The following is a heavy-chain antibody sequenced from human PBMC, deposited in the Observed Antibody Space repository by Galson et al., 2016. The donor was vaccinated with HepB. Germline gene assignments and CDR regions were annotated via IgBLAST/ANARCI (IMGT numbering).Heavy chain of an antibody. CDR2: IKQDARKN. V-gene: IGHV3-7*01. CDR1: GFSFSRYW. J-gene: IGHJ6*02. Sequence: SLRLSCAASGFSFSRYWMRWVRQAPGKGLEWVANIKQDARKNYTVDSVKGRFTISRDNAKNSLYLQMKSLRAEDTAGYYCAREGDIVVVVAADYYYYGMDVWGQGTTVTVSS. D-gene: IGHD2-15*01. CDR3: AREGDIVVVVAADYYYYGMDV.